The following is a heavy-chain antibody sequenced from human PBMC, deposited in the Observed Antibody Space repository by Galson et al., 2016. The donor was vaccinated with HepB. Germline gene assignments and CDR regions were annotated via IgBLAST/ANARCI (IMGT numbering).Heavy chain of an antibody. Sequence: SLRLSCAASGFTFSSYAMTWVRQAPGKGLEWVSAGYGGGGGPHYADSVKGRFTMSRGISRNTLYLQMNSLRAEDTAVYYCARCERYGSGWYGKTAYWGQGPLATVSS. J-gene: IGHJ4*02. CDR1: GFTFSSYA. CDR3: ARCERYGSGWYGKTAY. D-gene: IGHD6-13*01. CDR2: GYGGGGGP. V-gene: IGHV3-23*01.